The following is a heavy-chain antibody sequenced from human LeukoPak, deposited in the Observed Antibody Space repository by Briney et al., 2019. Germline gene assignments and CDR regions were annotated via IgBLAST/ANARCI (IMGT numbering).Heavy chain of an antibody. D-gene: IGHD2-2*01. V-gene: IGHV4-59*01. CDR1: GGSISSYY. Sequence: SETLSLTCTVFGGSISSYYWSWIRQPPGKGLEWIGYIYYSGSTNYNPSLKSRVTISVDTSKNQFSLKLSSVTAADTAVYYCARVEGYCSSTSCRGYFDYWGQGTLVTVSS. CDR3: ARVEGYCSSTSCRGYFDY. CDR2: IYYSGST. J-gene: IGHJ4*02.